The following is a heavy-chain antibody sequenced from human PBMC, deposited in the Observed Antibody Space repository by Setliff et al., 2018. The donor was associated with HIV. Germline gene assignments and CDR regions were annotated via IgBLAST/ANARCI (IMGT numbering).Heavy chain of an antibody. V-gene: IGHV1-18*04. CDR3: ARYSNWNIEDHFDY. J-gene: IGHJ4*02. D-gene: IGHD1-20*01. CDR2: IDDYNGNT. Sequence: GASVKVSCKASGGTFRSHEISWVRQAPGQGLEWMGWIDDYNGNTNYAQKLQGRVTMTTDTSTSTSYMELRSRRSDDTAVYYCARYSNWNIEDHFDYWGQGTLVTVSS. CDR1: GGTFRSHE.